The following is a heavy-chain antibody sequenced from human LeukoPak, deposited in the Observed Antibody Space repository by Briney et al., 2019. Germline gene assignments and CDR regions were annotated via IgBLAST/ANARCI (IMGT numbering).Heavy chain of an antibody. CDR3: ARGPPIDYYDSSGYYYVFDY. Sequence: ETLSLTCAVYGGSFSGYYWSWIRQPLGKGLEWIGEIDHSGSTNYNPSLKSRVTISVDTSKSQFSLKLSSVTAADTAVYYCARGPPIDYYDSSGYYYVFDYWGQGTLVTVSS. V-gene: IGHV4-34*01. J-gene: IGHJ4*02. CDR2: IDHSGST. CDR1: GGSFSGYY. D-gene: IGHD3-22*01.